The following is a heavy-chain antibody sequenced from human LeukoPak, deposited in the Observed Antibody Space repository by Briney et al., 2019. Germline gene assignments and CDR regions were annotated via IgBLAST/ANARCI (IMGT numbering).Heavy chain of an antibody. CDR1: GFSFGGYA. J-gene: IGHJ4*02. D-gene: IGHD5-12*01. Sequence: PGGSLRLSCAASGFSFGGYAMSWVRQAPGKGLEWVSSISGSGASTYYADSVRGRFTISRDNSGSTLYVQMNSLKVEDTAVYYCAKGSRGYSNYYFDSWGQGTLVTVSS. V-gene: IGHV3-23*01. CDR3: AKGSRGYSNYYFDS. CDR2: ISGSGAST.